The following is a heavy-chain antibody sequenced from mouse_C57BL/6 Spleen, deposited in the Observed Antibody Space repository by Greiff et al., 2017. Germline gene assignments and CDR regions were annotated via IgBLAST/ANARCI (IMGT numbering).Heavy chain of an antibody. V-gene: IGHV1-69*01. J-gene: IGHJ4*01. Sequence: QVQLQQPGAELVMPGASVKLSCKASGYTFTRYWMHWVKQRPGQGLEWIGEIDPSDSYTNYNQKFKGKSTLTVDKSSSTAYMQLSSLTSEDSAVYYCARGHYYGSSSYAMDYWGQGTSVTVSS. D-gene: IGHD1-1*01. CDR3: ARGHYYGSSSYAMDY. CDR1: GYTFTRYW. CDR2: IDPSDSYT.